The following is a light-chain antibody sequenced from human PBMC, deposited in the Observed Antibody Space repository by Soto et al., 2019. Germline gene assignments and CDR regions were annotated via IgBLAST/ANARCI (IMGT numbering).Light chain of an antibody. V-gene: IGKV1-5*03. CDR1: ESISIW. Sequence: DIQMTQSPSTLSASVGDTVTITCRASESISIWLAWYQQKPGEAPNLLINKASSLQSEVPSRFSGSGSGTEFTLTITSLQPDDFGVYYCQQYKSSSTFGQGTKVDIK. CDR3: QQYKSSST. CDR2: KAS. J-gene: IGKJ1*01.